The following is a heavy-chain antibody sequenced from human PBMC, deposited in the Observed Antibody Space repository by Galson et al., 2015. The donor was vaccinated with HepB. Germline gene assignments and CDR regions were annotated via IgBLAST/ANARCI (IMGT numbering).Heavy chain of an antibody. D-gene: IGHD6-19*01. V-gene: IGHV4-30-2*01. J-gene: IGHJ4*02. CDR1: GGSISSGGYS. CDR3: ARAPAGGGWSNSGPGGIDY. CDR2: IYHSGST. Sequence: LSLTCAVSGGSISSGGYSWSWLRQPPGKGLEWIGYIYHSGSTYYNPSLKSRVTISVDRSKNQFSLKLSSVTAADTAVYYCARAPAGGGWSNSGPGGIDYWGQGTLVTVSS.